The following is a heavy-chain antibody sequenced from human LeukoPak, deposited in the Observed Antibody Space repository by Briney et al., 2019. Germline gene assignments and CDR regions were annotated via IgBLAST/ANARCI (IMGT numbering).Heavy chain of an antibody. Sequence: GESLKISCKASGYSFTNYWVGWVRQMPGTGLEWMGIIYSGDSDTIYSPSFQGQVTISVDKSINAAYLQWSSLRASDTAVYYCVRLGAYCRSTAYYYYYNYYMDVWGKGTTVTVSS. CDR3: VRLGAYCRSTAYYYYYNYYMDV. CDR1: GYSFTNYW. J-gene: IGHJ6*03. V-gene: IGHV5-51*01. CDR2: IYSGDSDT. D-gene: IGHD2-2*01.